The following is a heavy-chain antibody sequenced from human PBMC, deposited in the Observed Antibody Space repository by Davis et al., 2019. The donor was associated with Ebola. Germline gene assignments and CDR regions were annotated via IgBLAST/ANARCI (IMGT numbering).Heavy chain of an antibody. Sequence: GESLKISCAASGFTFSSYGMHWVRQAPGKGLEWVAVISYDGSNKYYADSVKGRFTISRDNSKNTLYLQMNSLRAEDTAVYCCARDRGSMTTDQYYGMDAWGKGSTVTVSS. J-gene: IGHJ6*04. CDR2: ISYDGSNK. CDR1: GFTFSSYG. D-gene: IGHD4-17*01. V-gene: IGHV3-30*03. CDR3: ARDRGSMTTDQYYGMDA.